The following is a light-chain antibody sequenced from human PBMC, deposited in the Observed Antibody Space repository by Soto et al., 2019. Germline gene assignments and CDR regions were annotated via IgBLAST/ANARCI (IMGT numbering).Light chain of an antibody. CDR2: AAS. Sequence: IQLTQSPSSLSASVGDRVTITCRASQDIAIYLAWYQQKPGEAPKLLIYAASTLYGGVPSRFSGSGSGTDFALPITCLQAEDFATYYCQKLSMYPSTFGGGTKVEIK. CDR1: QDIAIY. J-gene: IGKJ4*01. CDR3: QKLSMYPST. V-gene: IGKV1-9*01.